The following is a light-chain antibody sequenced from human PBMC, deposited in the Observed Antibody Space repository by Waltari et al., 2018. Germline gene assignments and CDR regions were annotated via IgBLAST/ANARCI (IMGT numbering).Light chain of an antibody. CDR2: DAS. V-gene: IGKV3-11*01. CDR3: QQRSNWPLT. Sequence: EIVLTQSPATLSLSPGESATLSCRASQSVSSYLAWYQQKPGQAPSLLIYDASNRATGIPARFSGSGSGTEFTLTISSLEPEDFAVYYCQQRSNWPLTFGQGTRLEIK. CDR1: QSVSSY. J-gene: IGKJ5*01.